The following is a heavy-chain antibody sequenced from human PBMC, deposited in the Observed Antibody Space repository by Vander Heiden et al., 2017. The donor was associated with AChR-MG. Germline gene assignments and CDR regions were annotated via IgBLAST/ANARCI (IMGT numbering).Heavy chain of an antibody. J-gene: IGHJ4*02. CDR3: ARDANYYGSGSYYNGEIDY. V-gene: IGHV3-11*01. D-gene: IGHD3-10*01. CDR2: ISSSGSTK. CDR1: GFTFSAYY. Sequence: QVQLVESGGGLVKPGGSLRLSCAASGFTFSAYYMGWIRQAPGKGLEWVSDISSSGSTKYYADSVKGRFTISRDNAKNSLYLQMNSLRAEDTAVYYCARDANYYGSGSYYNGEIDYWGQGTLVTVSS.